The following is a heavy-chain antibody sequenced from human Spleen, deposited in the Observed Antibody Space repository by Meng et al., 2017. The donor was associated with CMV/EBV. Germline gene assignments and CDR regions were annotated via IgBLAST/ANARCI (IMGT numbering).Heavy chain of an antibody. Sequence: ASVKVSCKASGYTFTSYGISWVRQAPGQGLEWMGWISAYNGNTNYAQKLQGRVTMTTDTSTSTAYMELSSLRSEDTAVYYCARDGGIVVRYHYYGMDVWGQGTTVTVSS. CDR2: ISAYNGNT. J-gene: IGHJ6*02. CDR1: GYTFTSYG. D-gene: IGHD3-22*01. CDR3: ARDGGIVVRYHYYGMDV. V-gene: IGHV1-18*01.